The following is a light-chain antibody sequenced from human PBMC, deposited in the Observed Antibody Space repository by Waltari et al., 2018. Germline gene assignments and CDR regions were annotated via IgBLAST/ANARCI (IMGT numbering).Light chain of an antibody. J-gene: IGKJ1*01. V-gene: IGKV3-20*01. CDR1: QSVSSS. Sequence: IVLTQSPGTLSLSPRERATSPCKARQSVSSSLASYQHKPGQAPTLLIYGAATRATRIPDRFTGSGSGTDFSLTISSLEPEDFAIYFCQHYVRLPATFGQGTKVEIK. CDR3: QHYVRLPAT. CDR2: GAA.